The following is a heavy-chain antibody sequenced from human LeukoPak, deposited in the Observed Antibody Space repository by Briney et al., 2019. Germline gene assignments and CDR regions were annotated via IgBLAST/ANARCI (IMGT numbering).Heavy chain of an antibody. CDR2: IFYSGST. V-gene: IGHV4-39*01. J-gene: IGHJ4*02. Sequence: SETLSLTCTVSRGSISSSSYYWGWIRQPPGKGLEWIGSIFYSGSTYYNPSLKSRVTISVDTSKNQFSLKLSSVTAADTAVYYCARLPRIGYSYGYVGGYFDYWGQGTLVTVSS. CDR3: ARLPRIGYSYGYVGGYFDY. D-gene: IGHD5-18*01. CDR1: RGSISSSSYY.